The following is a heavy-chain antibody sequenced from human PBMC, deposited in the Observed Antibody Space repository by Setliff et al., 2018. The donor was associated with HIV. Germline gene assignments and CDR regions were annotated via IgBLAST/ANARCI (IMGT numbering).Heavy chain of an antibody. CDR1: GYTFTSYD. J-gene: IGHJ2*01. V-gene: IGHV1-69*13. CDR2: IIPIFGST. Sequence: SVKVSCKASGYTFTSYDINWVRQATGQGLEWMGGIIPIFGSTKYAQKSQGRVTITADESTSTADMELSSLRSEDTAVYYCARDDHYYDSGSYYSDWYFDLWGRGTLVTVSS. D-gene: IGHD3-10*01. CDR3: ARDDHYYDSGSYYSDWYFDL.